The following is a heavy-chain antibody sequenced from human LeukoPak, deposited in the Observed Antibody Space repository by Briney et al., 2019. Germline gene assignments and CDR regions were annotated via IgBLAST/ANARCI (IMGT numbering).Heavy chain of an antibody. CDR3: ARWGEVLLWFGEPGMAFDI. Sequence: SETLSLTCTVSGYSISSGYYWGWIRQPPGKGLEWIGSIYHSGSTYYNPSLKSRVTISVDTSKNQFSLKLSSVTAADTAVYYCARWGEVLLWFGEPGMAFDIWGQGTMVTVSS. CDR2: IYHSGST. CDR1: GYSISSGYY. J-gene: IGHJ3*02. V-gene: IGHV4-38-2*02. D-gene: IGHD3-10*01.